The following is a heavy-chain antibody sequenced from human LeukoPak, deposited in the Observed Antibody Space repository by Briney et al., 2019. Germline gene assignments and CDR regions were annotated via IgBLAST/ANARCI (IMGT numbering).Heavy chain of an antibody. Sequence: ASVKVSCKASGYTFSDYYMHWVRQAPGQGLEWMGWINPNSGGTNYVQKFQGRVTMARDTSISTVYMEVSRLRSDDTAVYYCARADGSAWPTGEFDYWGQGTLVTVSS. CDR3: ARADGSAWPTGEFDY. CDR1: GYTFSDYY. J-gene: IGHJ4*02. CDR2: INPNSGGT. D-gene: IGHD6-19*01. V-gene: IGHV1-2*02.